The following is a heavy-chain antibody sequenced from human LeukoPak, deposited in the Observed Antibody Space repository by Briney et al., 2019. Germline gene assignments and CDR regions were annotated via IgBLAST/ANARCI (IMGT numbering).Heavy chain of an antibody. CDR3: ARTTTRGIYACDI. V-gene: IGHV1-2*02. J-gene: IGHJ3*02. CDR1: GYTFTGYC. Sequence: ASVKVSCKASGYTFTGYCIHWVRQAPGQGLEWMGWINPNTGGMNYAQKFQGRVTMTRDTSISTAYMELSRLRSDAAVYYCARTTTRGIYACDIWGQGTMVIVSS. D-gene: IGHD4-17*01. CDR2: INPNTGGM.